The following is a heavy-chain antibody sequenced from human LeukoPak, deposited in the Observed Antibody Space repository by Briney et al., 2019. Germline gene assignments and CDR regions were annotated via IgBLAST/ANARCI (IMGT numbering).Heavy chain of an antibody. CDR2: IYYSGST. Sequence: TSETLSLTCTVPGGSISGYYWSWIRQPPGKGLEWIGYIYYSGSTNYNPSLKSRVTLSVDTSKNQFSLKLTSVTAADTAVYYCARGYYDSSGYYLAAYWGQGTLVTVSS. J-gene: IGHJ4*02. V-gene: IGHV4-59*01. D-gene: IGHD3-22*01. CDR3: ARGYYDSSGYYLAAY. CDR1: GGSISGYY.